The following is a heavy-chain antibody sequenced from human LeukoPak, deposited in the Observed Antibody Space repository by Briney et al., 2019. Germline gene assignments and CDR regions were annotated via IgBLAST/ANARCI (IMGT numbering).Heavy chain of an antibody. J-gene: IGHJ6*02. CDR3: ARAGAVVRGVIGQYYGMDV. V-gene: IGHV3-53*01. D-gene: IGHD3-10*01. CDR1: GFTVSSNF. CDR2: IYSDGST. Sequence: GGSLRLSCAASGFTVSSNFMIWVRQAPGKGLEWVSVIYSDGSTYYADSVKGRFTISRDNSKDTLYLQMNSLRAEDTAVYYCARAGAVVRGVIGQYYGMDVWGQGTTVTVSS.